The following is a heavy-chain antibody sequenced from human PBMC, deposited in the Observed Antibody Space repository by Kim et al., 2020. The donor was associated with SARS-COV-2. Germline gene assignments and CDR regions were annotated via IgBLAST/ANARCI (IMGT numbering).Heavy chain of an antibody. D-gene: IGHD6-25*01. CDR1: GDSITSSIYY. Sequence: SETLSLTCTVSGDSITSSIYYWGWIRQPPGKGLELIGSTHQSGSSYFNPSPKSRVAIAVDTSKNQFSLKLTSVTAADTAVYYCARRGMAAVDYWGQGTLV. CDR3: ARRGMAAVDY. J-gene: IGHJ4*02. CDR2: THQSGSS. V-gene: IGHV4-39*01.